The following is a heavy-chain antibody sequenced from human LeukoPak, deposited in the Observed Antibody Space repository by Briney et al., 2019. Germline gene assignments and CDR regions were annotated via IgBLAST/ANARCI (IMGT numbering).Heavy chain of an antibody. CDR1: GFTFSRYS. V-gene: IGHV3-21*01. Sequence: GGSLRLSCAASGFTFSRYSLNWVRQAPGKGLEWVSSISGSSSYKYYADSVKGRFTISRDNAKNSLYLQMNSLRAEDAAVYYCARDFYDTSGYYYDYWGQGTLVTVSS. D-gene: IGHD3-22*01. CDR3: ARDFYDTSGYYYDY. J-gene: IGHJ4*02. CDR2: ISGSSSYK.